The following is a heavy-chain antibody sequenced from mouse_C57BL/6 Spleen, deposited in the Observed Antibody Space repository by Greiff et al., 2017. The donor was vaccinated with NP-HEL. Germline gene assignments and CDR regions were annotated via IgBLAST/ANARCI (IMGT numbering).Heavy chain of an antibody. CDR1: GFSFTSYG. CDR2: IWRGGSK. V-gene: IGHV2-5*01. D-gene: IGHD6-1*01. CDR3: AKASVRLRDWYFDV. J-gene: IGHJ1*03. Sequence: QVQLKESGPGLVQPSQSLSISCTASGFSFTSYGVHWVRQSPGKGLEWLGVIWRGGSKDYNAAFMSRLSITKDNTKSQVFFKMNSLQADDTALYSYAKASVRLRDWYFDVWGTGTTVTVSS.